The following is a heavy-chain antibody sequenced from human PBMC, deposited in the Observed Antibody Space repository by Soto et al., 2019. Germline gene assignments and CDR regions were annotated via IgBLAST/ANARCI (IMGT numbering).Heavy chain of an antibody. Sequence: QVQLQQWGAGLVKPSETLSLSCAVYGQSFSGHSWAWIRQPPGKGLGWIGEINESGSTYYNPSLKSRVTISTDTSKNQFSLKLSSVCAADTAAYFCARGSGIVALPGELEDVKYDYWGQGTLVNVSS. V-gene: IGHV4-34*01. CDR2: INESGST. CDR3: ARGSGIVALPGELEDVKYDY. D-gene: IGHD1-1*01. J-gene: IGHJ4*02. CDR1: GQSFSGHS.